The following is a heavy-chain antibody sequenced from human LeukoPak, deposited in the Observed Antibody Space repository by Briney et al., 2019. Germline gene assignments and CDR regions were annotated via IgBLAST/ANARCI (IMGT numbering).Heavy chain of an antibody. J-gene: IGHJ4*02. Sequence: PGGSLRLSCAASGFTFTNYWMTWVRQAPGKGPEWVANIRQDGSETNYVDYVRGRFTIARDNTKNSLYLQMTSLRGEDTAVYYCASRAGKPGNTPWCFDYWGQGALVPVSS. V-gene: IGHV3-7*01. D-gene: IGHD1-7*01. CDR2: IRQDGSET. CDR1: GFTFTNYW. CDR3: ASRAGKPGNTPWCFDY.